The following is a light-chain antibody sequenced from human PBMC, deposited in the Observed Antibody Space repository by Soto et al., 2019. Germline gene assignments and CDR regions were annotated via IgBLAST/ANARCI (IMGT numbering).Light chain of an antibody. CDR2: EVS. J-gene: IGLJ2*01. CDR1: SSDFGDFDC. V-gene: IGLV2-14*01. CDR3: SAYTSSSTSV. Sequence: QSVLTQPASVSGSPGQSITISCTGTSSDFGDFDCFSWYQQHPGKAPKLMIYEVSDRPSGVSNRFSGSKSGDTASLTISGLQDEDEADYYCSAYTSSSTSVFGGGNKLTVL.